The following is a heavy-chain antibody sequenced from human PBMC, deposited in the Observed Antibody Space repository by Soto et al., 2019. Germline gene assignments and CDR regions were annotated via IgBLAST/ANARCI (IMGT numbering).Heavy chain of an antibody. CDR3: ARLLTRPSNRYYYYYGMDV. Sequence: VASVKVSCKASGGTFSSYAISWVRQAPGQGLEWMGGIIPIFGTANYAQKFQGRVTITADESTSTAYMELSSLRSEDTAVYYCARLLTRPSNRYYYYYGMDVWGQGTTVTVSS. CDR1: GGTFSSYA. D-gene: IGHD4-4*01. CDR2: IIPIFGTA. J-gene: IGHJ6*02. V-gene: IGHV1-69*13.